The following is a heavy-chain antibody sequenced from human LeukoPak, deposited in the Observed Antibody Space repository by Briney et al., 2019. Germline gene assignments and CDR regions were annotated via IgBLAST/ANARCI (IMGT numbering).Heavy chain of an antibody. CDR2: IYYSGST. Sequence: GSLRLSCAASGFIFSTYWMSWIRQPPGKGLEWIGYIYYSGSTNYNPSLKSRVTISVDTSKNQFSLKLSSVTAADTAVYYCARVPARSGRHLRDYVNPTFDYWGQGTLVTVSS. V-gene: IGHV4-59*01. CDR3: ARVPARSGRHLRDYVNPTFDY. CDR1: GFIFSTYW. J-gene: IGHJ4*02. D-gene: IGHD3-10*01.